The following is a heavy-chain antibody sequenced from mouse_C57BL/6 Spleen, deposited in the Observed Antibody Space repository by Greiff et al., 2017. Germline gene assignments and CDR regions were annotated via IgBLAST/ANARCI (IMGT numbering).Heavy chain of an antibody. V-gene: IGHV1-22*01. CDR1: GYTFTDYN. J-gene: IGHJ2*01. CDR3: ARENYYGDFDY. Sequence: VHVKQSGPELVKPGASVKMSCKASGYTFTDYNMHWVKQSHGKSLEWIGYINPNNGGTSYNQKFKGKATLTVNKSSSTAYMELRSLTSEDSAVYYCARENYYGDFDYWGQGTTLTVSS. CDR2: INPNNGGT. D-gene: IGHD1-1*01.